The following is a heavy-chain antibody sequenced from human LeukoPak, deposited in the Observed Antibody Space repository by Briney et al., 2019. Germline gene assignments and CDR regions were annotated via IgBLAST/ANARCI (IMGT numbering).Heavy chain of an antibody. Sequence: GGSLRLSCAAYGLTFSSYWIHWARQAPGEGLVWVPRINTDGSSTNYADSVKGRFTISRDNAKNTLYLQMNSLRSEDTAVYYCARDLMGASGYWGQGTLVTVSS. V-gene: IGHV3-74*01. CDR1: GLTFSSYW. D-gene: IGHD1-26*01. J-gene: IGHJ4*02. CDR2: INTDGSST. CDR3: ARDLMGASGY.